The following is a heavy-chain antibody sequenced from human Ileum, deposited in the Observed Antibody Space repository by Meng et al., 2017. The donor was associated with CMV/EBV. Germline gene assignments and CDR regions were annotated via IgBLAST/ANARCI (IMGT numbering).Heavy chain of an antibody. V-gene: IGHV4-39*07. CDR3: ARDIDEIYGH. Sequence: SETLSLTCDVSGFSVSSSTYYWAWIRQSPGKGLEWIGSMYHSGKTYYNASLTSRVTISIDTSTMQFSLKLRSVTAADTAVYHCARDIDEIYGHWGQGRLVTVSS. D-gene: IGHD2-15*01. CDR2: MYHSGKT. CDR1: GFSVSSSTYY. J-gene: IGHJ4*02.